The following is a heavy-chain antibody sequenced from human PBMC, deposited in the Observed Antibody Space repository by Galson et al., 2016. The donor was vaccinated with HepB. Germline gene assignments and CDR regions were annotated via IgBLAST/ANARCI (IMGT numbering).Heavy chain of an antibody. CDR2: ISTYNDNT. Sequence: SVKVSCKVSDYTFTNYGISWVRQAPGQGLEWMGWISTYNDNTNSAQKFQGRVTMTTDTSTSTAYMELRSLRSDDTAVYYCAFHYFNRLDPWGQGTLVTVSS. CDR3: AFHYFNRLDP. V-gene: IGHV1-18*01. D-gene: IGHD3-10*01. CDR1: DYTFTNYG. J-gene: IGHJ5*02.